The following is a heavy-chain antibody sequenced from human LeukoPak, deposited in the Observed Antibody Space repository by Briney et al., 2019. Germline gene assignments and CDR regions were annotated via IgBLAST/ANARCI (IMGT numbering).Heavy chain of an antibody. CDR2: INPNGGGT. J-gene: IGHJ4*02. D-gene: IGHD3-22*01. V-gene: IGHV1-2*02. CDR1: GYTFTGYY. CDR3: ARPYYYDSSGYYYSNYYFDY. Sequence: GASVKVSCKASGYTFTGYYMHWVRQAPGQGLEWMGWINPNGGGTNYAQKFQGRVTMTRDTSISTAYMELSRLRSDDTAVYYCARPYYYDSSGYYYSNYYFDYWGQGTLVTVSS.